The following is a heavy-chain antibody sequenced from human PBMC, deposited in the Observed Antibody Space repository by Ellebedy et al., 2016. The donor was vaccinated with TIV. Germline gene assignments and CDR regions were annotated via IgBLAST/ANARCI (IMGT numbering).Heavy chain of an antibody. CDR1: GFTLNTNY. CDR3: VTDLNL. Sequence: PGGSLRLSCVASGFTLNTNYMSWVRQAPGKGLQWVSVTNPDGRTDYAASLKGRFTISRDSSKNTLYLHLNSLRPDDSAVYFCVTDLNLWGQGTLVTVSA. D-gene: IGHD1-7*01. CDR2: TNPDGRT. V-gene: IGHV3-53*05. J-gene: IGHJ1*01.